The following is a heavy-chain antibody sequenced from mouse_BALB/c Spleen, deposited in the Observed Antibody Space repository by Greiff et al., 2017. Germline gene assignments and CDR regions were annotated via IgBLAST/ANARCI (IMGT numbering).Heavy chain of an antibody. V-gene: IGHV5-4*02. CDR3: AREGDYGNYVDYAMDY. CDR1: GFTFSDYY. CDR2: ISDGGSYT. Sequence: EVHLVESGGGLVKPGGSLKLSCAASGFTFSDYYMYWVRQTPEKRLEWVATISDGGSYTYYPDSVKGRFTISRDNAKNNLYLQMSSLKSEDTAMYYCAREGDYGNYVDYAMDYWGQGTSVTVSS. D-gene: IGHD2-1*01. J-gene: IGHJ4*01.